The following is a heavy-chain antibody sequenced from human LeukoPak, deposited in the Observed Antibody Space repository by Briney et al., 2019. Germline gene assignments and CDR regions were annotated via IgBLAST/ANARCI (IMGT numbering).Heavy chain of an antibody. Sequence: SETLSLTCTVSGGSISSYYWRWIRQPPGKGLEWIGYIYYSGSTNYTPSLKSRVTISVDTSKNQFSLKLSSVTAADTAVYYCARHSGPESWQTLPDYWGQGTLVTVSS. CDR1: GGSISSYY. D-gene: IGHD1-14*01. CDR3: ARHSGPESWQTLPDY. CDR2: IYYSGST. J-gene: IGHJ4*02. V-gene: IGHV4-59*08.